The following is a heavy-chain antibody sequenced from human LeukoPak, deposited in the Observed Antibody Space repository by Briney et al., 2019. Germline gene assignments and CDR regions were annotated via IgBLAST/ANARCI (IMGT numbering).Heavy chain of an antibody. Sequence: SETLSLTCTVSGGSISTDSYYWGWIRQPPGKGLEWIGSIYYSGSTHYNPSLKSRVTISVDTSKNQFSLKLSSVTAADTAVYYCARRGYYGSGSYFRYWGQGTLVTVSS. CDR1: GGSISTDSYY. V-gene: IGHV4-39*07. CDR3: ARRGYYGSGSYFRY. J-gene: IGHJ4*02. D-gene: IGHD3-10*01. CDR2: IYYSGST.